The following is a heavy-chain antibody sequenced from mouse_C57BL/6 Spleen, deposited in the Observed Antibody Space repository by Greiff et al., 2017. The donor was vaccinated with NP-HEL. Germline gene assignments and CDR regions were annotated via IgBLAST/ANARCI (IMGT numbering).Heavy chain of an antibody. D-gene: IGHD1-1*01. CDR2: INPSNGGT. V-gene: IGHV1-53*01. CDR1: GYTFTSYW. Sequence: QVQLQQPGPELVKPGASVTLSCKASGYTFTSYWMHWVKQRPGKGLEWIGNINPSNGGTNYNEKFKSKATLTVDKSSSTAYMQLSSLTSEDSAVYYCAREEYYGSSYWYFDVWGTGTTVTVSS. CDR3: AREEYYGSSYWYFDV. J-gene: IGHJ1*03.